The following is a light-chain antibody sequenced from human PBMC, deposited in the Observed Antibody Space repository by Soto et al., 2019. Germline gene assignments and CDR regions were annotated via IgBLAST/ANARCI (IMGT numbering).Light chain of an antibody. CDR2: AAS. CDR1: QNVSNTY. J-gene: IGKJ1*01. CDR3: QQYGSSRWT. V-gene: IGKV3-20*01. Sequence: EIVLTHSPDTLSLFPKEKDTHSCRASQNVSNTYLAWYQQKPGQAPRPLISAASTRATGTPDRFSGSGSGTDFTLTICRLEPEDFAIYYCQQYGSSRWTFGQGTKVDIK.